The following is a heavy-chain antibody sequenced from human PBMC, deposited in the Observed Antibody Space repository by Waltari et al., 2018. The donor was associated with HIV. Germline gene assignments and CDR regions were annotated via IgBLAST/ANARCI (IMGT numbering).Heavy chain of an antibody. D-gene: IGHD2-15*01. CDR2: ISSSGNTI. CDR3: ARAYSKYCSGGTCYYYYYKDV. CDR1: GFSFSSYE. V-gene: IGHV3-48*03. J-gene: IGHJ6*03. Sequence: EVQLVESGGGLKQPGGSLRLSCVASGFSFSSYEMNWVRQAPGKGLEWVSYISSSGNTIYYADSVKGRFTISRDNAKNSLHLQMNSLRAEDTAVYYCARAYSKYCSGGTCYYYYYKDVWGKGTTVTVSS.